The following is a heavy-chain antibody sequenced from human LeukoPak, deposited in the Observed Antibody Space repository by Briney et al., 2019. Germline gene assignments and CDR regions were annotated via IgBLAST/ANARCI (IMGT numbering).Heavy chain of an antibody. CDR1: GASYNAYY. D-gene: IGHD3-3*01. Sequence: SDTLSLTCAVYGASYNAYYWSWIRQPPGKGLEWIGDIDHRGTATYNPSLKSRLSISADASKNQFSLKLNSVTDADTAVYYCAVGITILGVAASFDSWGQGNLVIVSS. J-gene: IGHJ4*02. V-gene: IGHV4-34*01. CDR3: AVGITILGVAASFDS. CDR2: IDHRGTA.